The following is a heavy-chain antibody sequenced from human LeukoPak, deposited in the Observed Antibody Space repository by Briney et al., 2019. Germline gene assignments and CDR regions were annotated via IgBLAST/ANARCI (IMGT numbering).Heavy chain of an antibody. CDR1: GFTFSNYG. Sequence: PGGSLRLSCAASGFTFSNYGMHWVRQAPGKGLEWVAFIRYDGTNKYNVDSVKGRFTISRDNAKNSLYLQMNSLRAEDTAVYYCARGANAYYDSSGYHKYLFDYWGQGTLVTVSS. V-gene: IGHV3-30*02. CDR2: IRYDGTNK. CDR3: ARGANAYYDSSGYHKYLFDY. D-gene: IGHD3-22*01. J-gene: IGHJ4*02.